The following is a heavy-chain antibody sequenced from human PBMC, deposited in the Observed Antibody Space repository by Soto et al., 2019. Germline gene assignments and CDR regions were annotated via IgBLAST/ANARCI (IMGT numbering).Heavy chain of an antibody. D-gene: IGHD6-19*01. V-gene: IGHV4-61*08. CDR3: TREQSDHNYFDP. CDR1: GAPLSSGGYF. Sequence: PSETLSLTFTVSGAPLSSGGYFYTCVRKPPWKGLEWLGYIYYSGRTNYNPSLKSRVTISLDKSKSQFSRRLISVTAADTAVYYCTREQSDHNYFDPWGQGTLVTVYS. CDR2: IYYSGRT. J-gene: IGHJ5*02.